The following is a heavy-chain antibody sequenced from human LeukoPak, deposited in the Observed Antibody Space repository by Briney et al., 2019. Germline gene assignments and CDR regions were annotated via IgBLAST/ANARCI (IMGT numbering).Heavy chain of an antibody. CDR1: GFSVVSYY. Sequence: GGSVRLSCAASGFSVVSYYMTWVRQAPGKGLEWVSVIYSGGAAFYTDSVKGRFTISRDNSKNTLYLQMNSLRAEDTAVYYRSRGDIVVVPAGNSSSWYVDYWGQGTLVTVSS. D-gene: IGHD2-2*01. CDR3: SRGDIVVVPAGNSSSWYVDY. CDR2: IYSGGAA. J-gene: IGHJ4*02. V-gene: IGHV3-53*01.